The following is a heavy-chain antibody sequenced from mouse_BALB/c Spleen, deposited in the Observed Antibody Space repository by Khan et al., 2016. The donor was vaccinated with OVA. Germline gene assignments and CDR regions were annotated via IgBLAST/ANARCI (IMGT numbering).Heavy chain of an antibody. CDR2: IYPGSGNT. Sequence: HIQLVQSGPELVKPGASVKISCKASGFTFTDYYIHWVKQKPGQGLEWIGWIYPGSGNTKYNEKFKGMATLTVDTSSSTAYMQLSSLTSEDTAVYFCAKGGYYDNSLFDYWGQGTTLTVSS. CDR1: GFTFTDYY. D-gene: IGHD1-1*01. CDR3: AKGGYYDNSLFDY. V-gene: IGHV1-84*02. J-gene: IGHJ2*01.